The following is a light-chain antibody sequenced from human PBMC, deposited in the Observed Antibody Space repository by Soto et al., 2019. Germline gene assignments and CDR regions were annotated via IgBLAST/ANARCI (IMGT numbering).Light chain of an antibody. J-gene: IGKJ2*01. CDR1: QPVSSH. CDR2: AAS. CDR3: QQYNRWPFP. V-gene: IGKV3-15*01. Sequence: EIVMTQSPATLSVSPGEGATLSCRANQPVSSHLAWYQHKPGQAPRLLIHAASTRAPGVSVRFSGSGSGTEFTLTISSLQSEDFAVYYCQQYNRWPFPFGQGTKLEIK.